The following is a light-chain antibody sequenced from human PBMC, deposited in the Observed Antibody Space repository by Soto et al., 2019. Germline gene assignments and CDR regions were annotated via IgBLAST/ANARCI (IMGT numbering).Light chain of an antibody. CDR3: MQGTDWPPA. Sequence: DVVMTQSPLSLPVTLGQPASISCRSSQSLVYSDGNTYLNWFQQRPGQSPRRLIFQVSKRASGVPGRFSGSGSGTDFTLKISRVEAEEVGVYYCMQGTDWPPAFGGGTKVEIK. V-gene: IGKV2-30*01. J-gene: IGKJ4*01. CDR2: QVS. CDR1: QSLVYSDGNTY.